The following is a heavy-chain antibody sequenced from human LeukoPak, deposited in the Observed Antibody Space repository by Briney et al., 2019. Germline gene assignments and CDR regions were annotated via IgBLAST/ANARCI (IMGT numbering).Heavy chain of an antibody. CDR3: AKGSTAVTPGSFDI. V-gene: IGHV4-4*07. D-gene: IGHD4-23*01. CDR1: GGSIRDYY. J-gene: IGHJ3*02. Sequence: SETLSLTCSVSGGSIRDYYWSWIRQSAGEGLEFIGRIYINGITNYNPSLKSRVSMSIDTSKNQFSLKLSSMTAADTAVYYCAKGSTAVTPGSFDIWGPGTRVTVSS. CDR2: IYINGIT.